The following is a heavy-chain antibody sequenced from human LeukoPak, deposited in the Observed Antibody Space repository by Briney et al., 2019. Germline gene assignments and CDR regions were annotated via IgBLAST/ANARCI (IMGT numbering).Heavy chain of an antibody. J-gene: IGHJ4*02. CDR3: ARRRHPGSPFDY. Sequence: PSETLSLTCTVSGGSISSYYWSWTRQPPGKGLEWIGYIYYSGSTNYNPSLKSRVTISVDTSKNQFSLKLSSVTAADTAVYYCARRRHPGSPFDYWGQGTLVTVSS. CDR1: GGSISSYY. V-gene: IGHV4-59*08. CDR2: IYYSGST. D-gene: IGHD2-15*01.